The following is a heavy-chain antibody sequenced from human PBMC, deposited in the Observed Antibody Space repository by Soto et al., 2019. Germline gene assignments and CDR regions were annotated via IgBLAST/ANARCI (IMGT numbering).Heavy chain of an antibody. J-gene: IGHJ4*02. D-gene: IGHD3-22*01. V-gene: IGHV3-7*03. CDR1: GFTLSSYW. Sequence: GGSLRLSCVASGFTLSSYWMSWVRQAPGKGLEWVANIKQDGSEKHYVDSVKGRFTISRDNAKNSLYLQMNSLRAEDTVVYYCARALVVVTEYFDYWGQGILVTVSS. CDR2: IKQDGSEK. CDR3: ARALVVVTEYFDY.